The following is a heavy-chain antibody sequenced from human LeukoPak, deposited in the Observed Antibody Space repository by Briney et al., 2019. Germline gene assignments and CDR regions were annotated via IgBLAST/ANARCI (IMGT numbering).Heavy chain of an antibody. D-gene: IGHD6-13*01. CDR1: GFTFSSYS. J-gene: IGHJ3*02. V-gene: IGHV3-21*01. Sequence: GGSLRLSCAASGFTFSSYSMNWVRQAPGKGLEWVSSISSSSSYIYYADSVKGRFTISRDNSKNTLYLQMNSLRAEDTAVYYCARDRLGYSSSWGAFDIWGQGTMVTVSS. CDR2: ISSSSSYI. CDR3: ARDRLGYSSSWGAFDI.